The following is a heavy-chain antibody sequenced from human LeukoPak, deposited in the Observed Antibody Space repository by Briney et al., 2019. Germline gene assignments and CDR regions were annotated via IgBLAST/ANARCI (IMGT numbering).Heavy chain of an antibody. J-gene: IGHJ4*02. V-gene: IGHV4-34*01. CDR3: ASIRLGELSSIFDY. Sequence: PSETLSLTCAVYGGSFSGYYWSWIRQPPGKGLEWIGEINHSGSTNYNPSLKSRVTISVDTSKNQFSLKLSSVTAADTAVYYCASIRLGELSSIFDYWGQGTLVTVSS. D-gene: IGHD3-16*02. CDR2: INHSGST. CDR1: GGSFSGYY.